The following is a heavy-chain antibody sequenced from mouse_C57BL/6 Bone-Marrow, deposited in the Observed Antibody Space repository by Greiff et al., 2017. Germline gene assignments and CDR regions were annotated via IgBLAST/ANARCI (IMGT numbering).Heavy chain of an antibody. V-gene: IGHV1-7*01. CDR3: ARSWLLFFDY. J-gene: IGHJ2*01. CDR1: GYTFTSYW. D-gene: IGHD2-3*01. Sequence: VQLVESGAELAKPGASVKLSCQASGYTFTSYWMHWVKQRPGQGLEWIGYINPSSGYTKYNQKFKDKATLTADKSSSTASMQLSSLTYEDAAVYYCARSWLLFFDYWGQGTTLTVSS. CDR2: INPSSGYT.